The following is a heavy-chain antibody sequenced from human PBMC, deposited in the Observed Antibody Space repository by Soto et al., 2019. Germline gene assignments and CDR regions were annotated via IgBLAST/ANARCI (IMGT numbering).Heavy chain of an antibody. J-gene: IGHJ2*01. Sequence: QMQLQESGPGLVKPSETLSLTCTVSGGSVSGVSYCWSWIRQPPGKGLECIGYVYNSGSTTYNPSHKSRVTISVDTSQNQFPLGLSSVPAADRAVCDCARVPWTAYCDLWGRGTLVTVSS. V-gene: IGHV4-61*01. CDR2: VYNSGST. D-gene: IGHD5-12*01. CDR3: ARVPWTAYCDL. CDR1: GGSVSGVSYC.